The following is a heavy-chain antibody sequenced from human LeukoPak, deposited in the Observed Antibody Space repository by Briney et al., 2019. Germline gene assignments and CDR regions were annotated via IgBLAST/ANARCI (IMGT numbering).Heavy chain of an antibody. J-gene: IGHJ4*02. Sequence: PGGSLRLSCAASGFTFSSYAMSWVRQAPGKGLEWVANIKQDGSEKYYVDSVKGRFTISRDNAKNSLYLQMNSLRAEDTAVYYCASYSYWGQGTLVTVSS. CDR1: GFTFSSYA. D-gene: IGHD2-15*01. CDR3: ASYSY. CDR2: IKQDGSEK. V-gene: IGHV3-7*01.